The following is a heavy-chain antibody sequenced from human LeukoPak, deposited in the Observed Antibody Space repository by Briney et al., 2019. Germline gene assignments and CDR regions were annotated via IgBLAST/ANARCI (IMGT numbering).Heavy chain of an antibody. Sequence: SETLSLTCTVSGGSISSYYWSWIRQPPGKGLEWIGYIYYSGSTNYNPSLKSRVTISVDTSKNQFSLKLSSVTAADTAVYYCARVTRSGWWFIFDYWGQGTLVTVSS. CDR1: GGSISSYY. D-gene: IGHD6-19*01. CDR2: IYYSGST. V-gene: IGHV4-59*01. J-gene: IGHJ4*02. CDR3: ARVTRSGWWFIFDY.